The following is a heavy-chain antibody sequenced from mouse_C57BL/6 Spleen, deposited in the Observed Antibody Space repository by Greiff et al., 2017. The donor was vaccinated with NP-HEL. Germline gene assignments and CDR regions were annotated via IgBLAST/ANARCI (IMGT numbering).Heavy chain of an antibody. CDR2: IGPGNGSP. CDR1: GYTFTDYC. Sequence: QVQLQQSGAELVKPGASVKLSCKASGYTFTDYCMNWVKQRPGQGLEWIGMIGPGNGSPYYNEKFNGKATLTADTSSRTADMQLSSLTSEYSAVYFCARGSYYAMDYWGQGTSVTVSS. J-gene: IGHJ4*01. CDR3: ARGSYYAMDY. V-gene: IGHV1-77*01.